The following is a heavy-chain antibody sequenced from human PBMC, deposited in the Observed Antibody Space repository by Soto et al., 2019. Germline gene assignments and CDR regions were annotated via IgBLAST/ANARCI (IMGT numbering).Heavy chain of an antibody. CDR2: IIPILGIA. CDR1: GGTFSSYT. V-gene: IGHV1-69*04. D-gene: IGHD3-3*01. CDR3: ARDPLPDFWSGYSAFGI. J-gene: IGHJ3*02. Sequence: SVKVSCKASGGTFSSYTISWVRQAPGQGFEWMGRIIPILGIANYAQKFQGRVTITADKSTSTAYMELSSLRSEDTAVYYCARDPLPDFWSGYSAFGIWGQGTMVTVSS.